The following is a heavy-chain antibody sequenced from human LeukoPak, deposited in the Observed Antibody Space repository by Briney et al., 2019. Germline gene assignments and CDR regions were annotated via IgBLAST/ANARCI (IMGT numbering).Heavy chain of an antibody. CDR2: INGRGVST. D-gene: IGHD3-22*01. J-gene: IGHJ4*02. V-gene: IGHV3-23*01. CDR1: GFTFSTYA. Sequence: GRSLRLSCAASGFTFSTYAVSWVRQAPGKGLEWVSCINGRGVSTYYADSVKGRFTIARDNSKNTLSLQMNSLRAEDTAVCYCAREPYYDCSGSFDYWGQGTLVTVSS. CDR3: AREPYYDCSGSFDY.